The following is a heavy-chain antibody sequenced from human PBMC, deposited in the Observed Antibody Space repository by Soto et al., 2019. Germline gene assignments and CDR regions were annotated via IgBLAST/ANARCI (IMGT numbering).Heavy chain of an antibody. CDR2: ISAYNGNT. V-gene: IGHV1-18*01. J-gene: IGHJ4*02. Sequence: ASVKVSCKASGYTFTSYAISWVRQAPGQGLEWMGWISAYNGNTNYAQNLRDGVTMTTDASTRTVYMELRSLRYDDTAMYYCARDFTGWPPDGVDYWGQGTQVTVS. D-gene: IGHD3-16*01. CDR3: ARDFTGWPPDGVDY. CDR1: GYTFTSYA.